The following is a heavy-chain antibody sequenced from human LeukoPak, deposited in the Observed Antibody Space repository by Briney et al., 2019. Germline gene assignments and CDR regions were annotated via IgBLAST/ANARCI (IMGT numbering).Heavy chain of an antibody. CDR3: ARADTSGTSSSDAFDI. CDR2: IYHDETT. V-gene: IGHV4-4*02. CDR1: GGSIRSGTW. D-gene: IGHD3-10*01. Sequence: SGTLSLTCIVSGGSIRSGTWWNWVRQPPGKGLEWIGEIYHDETTNYSPSLKSRVTMSVDKSENHFSLRLSAVTAADTAVYYCARADTSGTSSSDAFDIWGQGTMVTVSS. J-gene: IGHJ3*02.